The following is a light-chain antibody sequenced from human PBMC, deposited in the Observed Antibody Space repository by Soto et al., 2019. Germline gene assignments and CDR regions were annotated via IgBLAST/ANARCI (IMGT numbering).Light chain of an antibody. V-gene: IGKV3-20*01. CDR3: QQYGSSPPYT. J-gene: IGKJ2*01. CDR2: GAS. Sequence: EIVLTQSPGTLSLSPGERATLSCRASQSVSSSYLAWYQQKPGQGPRLLIYGASSRATGIPDRFSGSGSGTDFTLTISRLESEDFAVYYCQQYGSSPPYTFGQGTKLEIK. CDR1: QSVSSSY.